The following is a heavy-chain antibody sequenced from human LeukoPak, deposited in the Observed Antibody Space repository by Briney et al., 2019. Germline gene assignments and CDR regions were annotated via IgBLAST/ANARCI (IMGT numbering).Heavy chain of an antibody. V-gene: IGHV3-48*01. D-gene: IGHD2-2*01. CDR3: AREEARERYCSSTSCYLYYYYYMDV. CDR1: GFTFSSYS. J-gene: IGHJ6*03. Sequence: PGGSLRLSCAASGFTFSSYSMNWVRPAPGKELEWVSYISSSSSTIYYADSVKGRFTISRDNAKNSLYLQMNSLRAEDTAVYYCAREEARERYCSSTSCYLYYYYYMDVWGKGTTVTVS. CDR2: ISSSSSTI.